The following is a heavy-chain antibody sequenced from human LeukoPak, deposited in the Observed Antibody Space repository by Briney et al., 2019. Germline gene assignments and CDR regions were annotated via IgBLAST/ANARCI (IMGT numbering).Heavy chain of an antibody. V-gene: IGHV3-30*02. D-gene: IGHD4-11*01. CDR3: AKDLATTAPGGYFDY. J-gene: IGHJ4*02. CDR2: IRYDGSNK. Sequence: PGGSLRLSGAASGFTFSSYGMHWVRQAPGKGLEWVAFIRYDGSNKYYADSVKGRFTISRDNSKNTLYLQMNSLRAEDTAVYYCAKDLATTAPGGYFDYWGQGTLVTVSS. CDR1: GFTFSSYG.